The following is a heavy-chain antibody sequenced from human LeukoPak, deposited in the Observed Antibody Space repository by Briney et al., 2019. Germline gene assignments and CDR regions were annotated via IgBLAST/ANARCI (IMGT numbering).Heavy chain of an antibody. CDR3: ARRMASSGKGFDY. J-gene: IGHJ4*02. V-gene: IGHV4-59*11. CDR1: GGSLSGHY. D-gene: IGHD6-13*01. Sequence: SETLSLICSVSGGSLSGHYWSWFRQPPGKGLEWIGYFYYSGSTNYHPSLKSRVTISVDTSKNQFSLKLTSVTAADTAVYYCARRMASSGKGFDYWGQGTLVTASS. CDR2: FYYSGST.